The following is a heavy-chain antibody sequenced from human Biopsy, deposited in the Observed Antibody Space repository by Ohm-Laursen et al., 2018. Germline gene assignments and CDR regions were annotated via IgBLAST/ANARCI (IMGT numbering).Heavy chain of an antibody. V-gene: IGHV4-34*08. CDR3: GNEVHGRDY. J-gene: IGHJ4*02. Sequence: SDTLSLTCAVFGKTFSDYQWSWIRQPPGKGLEWIGQINRAGTTNYNPSLKSRVSISADAPKYEFSLRLTSVTAADTAVYLCGNEVHGRDYWGLGAQVTVSS. D-gene: IGHD2-15*01. CDR1: GKTFSDYQ. CDR2: INRAGTT.